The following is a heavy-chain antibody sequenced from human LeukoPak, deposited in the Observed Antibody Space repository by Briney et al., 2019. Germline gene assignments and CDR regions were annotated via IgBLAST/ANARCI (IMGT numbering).Heavy chain of an antibody. D-gene: IGHD2-2*01. Sequence: SETLSLTCTVSGGSISSGGYYWSWIRQHPGKGLEWIGYIYYSGSTYYNPSLKSRVTISVDTSKNQFSLKLSSVTAADTAVYYCARRPYCSSTSCWTYGMDVWGQGTTVTVSS. J-gene: IGHJ6*02. CDR3: ARRPYCSSTSCWTYGMDV. V-gene: IGHV4-31*03. CDR2: IYYSGST. CDR1: GGSISSGGYY.